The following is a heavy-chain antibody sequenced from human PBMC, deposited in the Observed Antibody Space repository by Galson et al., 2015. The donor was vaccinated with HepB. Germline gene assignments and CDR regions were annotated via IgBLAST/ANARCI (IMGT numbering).Heavy chain of an antibody. CDR3: ARVPLVAVWGWTYFDY. CDR2: INHSGST. CDR1: GGSFSGYY. Sequence: SETLSLTCAVYGGSFSGYYWSWIRQPPGKGLEWIGEINHSGSTNYNPSLKSRVTISVDTSKNQFSLKLSSVTAADTAVYYCARVPLVAVWGWTYFDYWGQGTLVTVSS. V-gene: IGHV4-34*01. J-gene: IGHJ4*02. D-gene: IGHD3-16*01.